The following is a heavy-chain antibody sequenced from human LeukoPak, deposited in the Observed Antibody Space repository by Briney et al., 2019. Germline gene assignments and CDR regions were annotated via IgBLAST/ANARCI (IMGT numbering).Heavy chain of an antibody. D-gene: IGHD6-13*01. CDR3: AREASYSGSWWYFDH. CDR2: IYNGGSA. Sequence: GGSLRLACAASGFTFSSYAMSWVRQAPGKGLEWVSVIYNGGSANYADSVKGRFTISRDNSKNKVYLQMNSLRVEDTAVYYCAREASYSGSWWYFDHWGQGTLVTVSS. V-gene: IGHV3-66*01. CDR1: GFTFSSYA. J-gene: IGHJ4*02.